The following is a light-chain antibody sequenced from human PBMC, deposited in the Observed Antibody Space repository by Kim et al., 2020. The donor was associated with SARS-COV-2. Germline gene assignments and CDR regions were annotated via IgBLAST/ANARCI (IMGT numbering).Light chain of an antibody. V-gene: IGKV2-28*01. CDR1: QSLLHSNGYNY. J-gene: IGKJ2*01. Sequence: EPASISCRSSQSLLHSNGYNYLDWYLPKPGQSPQLLIYLGSNRASGVPDRFSGSGSGTDFTLKISRVEAEDVGVYYCMQALQTPYTFGQGTKLEI. CDR2: LGS. CDR3: MQALQTPYT.